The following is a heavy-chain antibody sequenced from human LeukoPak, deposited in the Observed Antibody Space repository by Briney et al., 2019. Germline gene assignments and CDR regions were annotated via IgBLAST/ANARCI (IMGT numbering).Heavy chain of an antibody. CDR2: INPSGGST. J-gene: IGHJ4*02. Sequence: ASVKVSCKASGYTFTSYYMHWVRQAPGQGLEWMGIINPSGGSTSYAQKFQGRVTMTRDMSTSTVYMELSSLRSEDTAVYYCAREGLNYDILTGKPAVYCFDYWGQGTLVTVSS. D-gene: IGHD3-9*01. CDR1: GYTFTSYY. V-gene: IGHV1-46*01. CDR3: AREGLNYDILTGKPAVYCFDY.